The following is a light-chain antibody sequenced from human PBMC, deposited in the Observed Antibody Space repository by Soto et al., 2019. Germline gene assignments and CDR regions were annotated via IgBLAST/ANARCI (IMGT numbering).Light chain of an antibody. Sequence: DIQLTQSPSTLSAFVGDRVTITCRASQSINNWLAWYQQKPGEAPKLLIYDASSLESGVPPRFSGSGSGTEFTLTISSLQPDAFATYYCKQYSSAYTFGQGTKLEIK. CDR2: DAS. V-gene: IGKV1-5*01. CDR1: QSINNW. J-gene: IGKJ2*01. CDR3: KQYSSAYT.